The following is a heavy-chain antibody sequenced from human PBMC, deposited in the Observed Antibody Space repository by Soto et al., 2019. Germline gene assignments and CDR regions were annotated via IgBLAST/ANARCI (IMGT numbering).Heavy chain of an antibody. J-gene: IGHJ6*04. CDR3: AKSYCSGGSCYSPEDV. Sequence: EVQLLESGGGLVQPGGSLRLSCAASGFTFSSYAMSWVRQAPGKGLVWVSAISGSGGSTYYADSVKGRFTISRDNSKNTLYLQMNSLRAEDTAVYYCAKSYCSGGSCYSPEDVWGKGTTVTVSS. V-gene: IGHV3-23*01. CDR1: GFTFSSYA. D-gene: IGHD2-15*01. CDR2: ISGSGGST.